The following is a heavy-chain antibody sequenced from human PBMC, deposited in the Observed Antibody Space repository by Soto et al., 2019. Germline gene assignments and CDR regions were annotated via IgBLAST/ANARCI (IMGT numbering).Heavy chain of an antibody. V-gene: IGHV3-23*01. D-gene: IGHD3-10*01. J-gene: IGHJ5*02. CDR2: ISGSGGST. CDR1: GFTFSSYA. Sequence: GGSLRLSCAASGFTFSSYAMSWVRQAPGKGLEWVSAISGSGGSTYYADSVKGRFTISRDNSKNTLYLQMNSLRAEDTAVYYCARGLGITMVRGARRWFDPWGQGTLVTVSS. CDR3: ARGLGITMVRGARRWFDP.